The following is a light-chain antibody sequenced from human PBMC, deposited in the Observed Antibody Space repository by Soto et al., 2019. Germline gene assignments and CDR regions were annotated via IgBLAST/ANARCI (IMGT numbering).Light chain of an antibody. J-gene: IGLJ1*01. CDR2: EVS. CDR3: SSYAGTNNFV. CDR1: SSDVGNYDY. V-gene: IGLV2-8*01. Sequence: QSALTQPPSASGSPGQSVTISCTGTSSDVGNYDYVSWYQHRPGKAPKLMIYEVSKRPSGVPDRFSGSKSDNTASLTVFGLQAEDEADYYCSSYAGTNNFVFGTGTKVTVL.